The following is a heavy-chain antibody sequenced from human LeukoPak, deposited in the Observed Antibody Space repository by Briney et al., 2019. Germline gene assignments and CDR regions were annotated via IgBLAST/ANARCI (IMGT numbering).Heavy chain of an antibody. J-gene: IGHJ4*02. CDR2: ISGSGGST. V-gene: IGHV3-23*01. CDR1: GFTFSSYA. Sequence: GGSLRLSCAASGFTFSSYAMSWVCQAPGKGLEWVSAISGSGGSTYYADSVKGRFTISRDNSKNTLYLQMNSLRAEDTAVYYCAKLDIYYDFWSGYIPHWGQGTLVTVSS. D-gene: IGHD3-3*01. CDR3: AKLDIYYDFWSGYIPH.